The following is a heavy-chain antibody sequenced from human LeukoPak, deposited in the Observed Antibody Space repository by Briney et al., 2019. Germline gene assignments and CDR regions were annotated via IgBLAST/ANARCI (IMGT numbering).Heavy chain of an antibody. Sequence: SETLSLTCTVTGGSISSYYWSWIRQPPGKGLEWIGEINHSGSTNYNPSLKSRVTISVDTSKNQFSLKLSSVTAADTAVYYCAKLQLVRGYYYGMDVWGQGTTVTVSS. J-gene: IGHJ6*02. D-gene: IGHD6-13*01. CDR2: INHSGST. CDR1: GGSISSYY. V-gene: IGHV4-34*01. CDR3: AKLQLVRGYYYGMDV.